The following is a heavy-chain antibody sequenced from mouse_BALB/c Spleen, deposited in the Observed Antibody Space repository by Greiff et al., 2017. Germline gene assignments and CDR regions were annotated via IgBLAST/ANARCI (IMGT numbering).Heavy chain of an antibody. CDR1: GFSLTSYG. V-gene: IGHV2-9*02. Sequence: QVQLKESGPGLVAPSQSLSITCTVSGFSLTSYGVHWVRQPPGKGLEWLGVLWAGGSTNYNSALMSRLSISKDNSKSQVFLKMNSLQTDDTAMYYCAREGYYGNYGYFDVWGAGTTVTVSS. D-gene: IGHD2-1*01. J-gene: IGHJ1*01. CDR2: LWAGGST. CDR3: AREGYYGNYGYFDV.